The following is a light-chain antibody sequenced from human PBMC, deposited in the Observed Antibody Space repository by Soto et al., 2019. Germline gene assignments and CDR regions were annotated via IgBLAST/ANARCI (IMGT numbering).Light chain of an antibody. V-gene: IGKV1-33*01. J-gene: IGKJ4*01. CDR1: QDITNS. CDR3: QQYDHLSLT. Sequence: DIQMTQSPSSLSASVEDRVTITCQASQDITNSLNWYQQKPGKAPNLLIFDASNLDAGVPSRFSGSGSGTYFTFTIHSLQPEDVATYYCQQYDHLSLTFGGGTKVDIK. CDR2: DAS.